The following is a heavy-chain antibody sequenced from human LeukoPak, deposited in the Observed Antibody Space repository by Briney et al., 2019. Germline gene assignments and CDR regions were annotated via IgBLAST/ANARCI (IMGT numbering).Heavy chain of an antibody. CDR2: ISSSGSTI. Sequence: GGSLRLSCAASGFTFSDYYMSWIRQAPGKGLEWVSYISSSGSTIYYADSVKGRFTISRDNAKNSLYLQMNSLRAEDTALYYCAKAKLGLWDPFDYWGQGTLVTVSS. CDR1: GFTFSDYY. V-gene: IGHV3-11*01. D-gene: IGHD5-18*01. CDR3: AKAKLGLWDPFDY. J-gene: IGHJ4*02.